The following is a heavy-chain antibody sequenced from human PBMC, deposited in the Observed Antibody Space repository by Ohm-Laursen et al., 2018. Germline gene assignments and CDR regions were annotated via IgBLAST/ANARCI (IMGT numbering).Heavy chain of an antibody. D-gene: IGHD4/OR15-4a*01. CDR1: GFRFSDNQ. Sequence: SLRLSCAASGFRFSDNQMSWIRQAPGKGLEWLSYISSSGTTNQYADSVKGRFTISRDNARNSLYLQMNSLRVEDTAVYYCARGGALDYWGRGTLVTVSS. CDR2: ISSSGTTN. J-gene: IGHJ2*01. CDR3: ARGGALDY. V-gene: IGHV3-11*01.